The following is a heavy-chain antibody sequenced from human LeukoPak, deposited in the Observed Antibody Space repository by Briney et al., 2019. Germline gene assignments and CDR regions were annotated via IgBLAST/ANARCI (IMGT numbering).Heavy chain of an antibody. CDR2: INPNRGGT. Sequence: ASVKVSCKASGYTFTGYYIPWVRQAPGQGLEWMGWINPNRGGTNYAQKFQGRVTMTRDTSISTAYMELSRLRSDDTAVYYCARDLRVLRFLEWFKGKNWFDPWGQGTLVTVSS. CDR1: GYTFTGYY. D-gene: IGHD3-3*01. J-gene: IGHJ5*02. V-gene: IGHV1-2*02. CDR3: ARDLRVLRFLEWFKGKNWFDP.